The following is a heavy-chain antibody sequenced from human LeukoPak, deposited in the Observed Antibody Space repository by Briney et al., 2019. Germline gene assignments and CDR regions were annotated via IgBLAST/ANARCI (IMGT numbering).Heavy chain of an antibody. J-gene: IGHJ4*02. CDR3: ARDSGFSGAQRGEF. Sequence: GGSLRLSCAASGFTFSAYGMHWVRQAPGKGLEWVAVISFDGSSKDYAESVRGRFTVSRDNSKNTLYLQMNSLRAEDTAVYYCARDSGFSGAQRGEFWGQGTLVTVSS. CDR1: GFTFSAYG. CDR2: ISFDGSSK. V-gene: IGHV3-30*03. D-gene: IGHD2/OR15-2a*01.